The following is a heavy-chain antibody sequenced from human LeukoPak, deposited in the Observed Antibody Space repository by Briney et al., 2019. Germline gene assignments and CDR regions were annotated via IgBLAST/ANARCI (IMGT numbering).Heavy chain of an antibody. CDR3: ARGDPFRAGWFDP. CDR2: IYTSGST. V-gene: IGHV4-4*07. Sequence: SETLSLTCTVSGGSFSTYYWSWIRQPAGKGLEWIGRIYTSGSTNYNPSLKSRLTMSVDTSKNHFPLKLSSVTAADTAVYYCARGDPFRAGWFDPWGQGTLVTVSS. CDR1: GGSFSTYY. J-gene: IGHJ5*02. D-gene: IGHD6-13*01.